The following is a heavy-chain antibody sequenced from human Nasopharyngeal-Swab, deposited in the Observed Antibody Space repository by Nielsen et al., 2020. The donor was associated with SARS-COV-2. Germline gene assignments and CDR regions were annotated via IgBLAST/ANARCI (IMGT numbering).Heavy chain of an antibody. V-gene: IGHV3-7*03. J-gene: IGHJ4*02. CDR2: IKQDGSEE. Sequence: WIRQPPGKGLEWVAIIKQDGSEEKYVDSVRGRFTISRDNAESSLYLQMSSLRGEDTAMYYCAGGTGWLITHWGQGTLVTVSS. D-gene: IGHD6-19*01. CDR3: AGGTGWLITH.